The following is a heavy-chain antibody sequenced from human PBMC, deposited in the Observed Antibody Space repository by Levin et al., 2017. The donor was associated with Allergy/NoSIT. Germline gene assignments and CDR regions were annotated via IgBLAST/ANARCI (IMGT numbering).Heavy chain of an antibody. J-gene: IGHJ6*03. D-gene: IGHD1-1*01. CDR1: GFTVSNNY. Sequence: GGSLRLSCAASGFTVSNNYMSWVRQAPGKGLEWVSTIYSDGSTYYADSVKGRFTISRDKSKKTLYLQMNSLRVEDTAVYYCAKDQKMRSWVREFYFYYMDVWGKGTTVTVSS. CDR2: IYSDGST. V-gene: IGHV3-66*01. CDR3: AKDQKMRSWVREFYFYYMDV.